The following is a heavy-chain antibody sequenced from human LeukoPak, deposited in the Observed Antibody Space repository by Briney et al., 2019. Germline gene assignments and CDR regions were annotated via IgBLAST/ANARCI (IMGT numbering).Heavy chain of an antibody. CDR3: ASNRGANY. D-gene: IGHD3-10*01. Sequence: PSETLSLTCAVYGGSFSGYYWSWIRQPPGKGLEWIGEINHSGSTNYNPSLKSRVTISVDTSKNQFSLKLSSVTAADTAVYYCASNRGANYWGQGTLVTVSS. V-gene: IGHV4-34*01. CDR2: INHSGST. CDR1: GGSFSGYY. J-gene: IGHJ4*02.